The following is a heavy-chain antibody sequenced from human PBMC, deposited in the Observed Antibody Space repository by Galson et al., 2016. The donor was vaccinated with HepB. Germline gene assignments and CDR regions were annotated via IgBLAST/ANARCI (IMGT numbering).Heavy chain of an antibody. V-gene: IGHV3-30-3*01. CDR2: VSFDGNNN. CDR3: ARGYSSSWYLYYFDY. Sequence: SLRLSCAVSGFTFSSYDMHWVRQAPGKGLEWVAVVSFDGNNNFYADSVKGRFTISRDNSKNTLYPQMNSLRAEDTAVYYCARGYSSSWYLYYFDYWGQGTLVTVSS. J-gene: IGHJ4*02. CDR1: GFTFSSYD. D-gene: IGHD6-13*01.